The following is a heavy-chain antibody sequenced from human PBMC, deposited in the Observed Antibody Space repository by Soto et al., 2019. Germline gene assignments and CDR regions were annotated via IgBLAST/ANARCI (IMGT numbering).Heavy chain of an antibody. CDR2: VKTKTDGGTT. J-gene: IGHJ3*02. V-gene: IGHV3-15*07. D-gene: IGHD2-15*01. CDR1: GFTFGDAW. CDR3: TTELVVVAATGAFDI. Sequence: PGGSLRLSCVASGFTFGDAWMNWVRQAAGKGLEWVGHVKTKTDGGTTDYAAPVKGRFTISRDDSKNTLYLQMNSLKTEDTAVYYCTTELVVVAATGAFDIWGQGTMVTVSS.